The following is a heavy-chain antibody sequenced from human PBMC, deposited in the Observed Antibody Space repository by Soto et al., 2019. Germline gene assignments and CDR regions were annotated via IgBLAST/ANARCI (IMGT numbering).Heavy chain of an antibody. V-gene: IGHV1-18*04. D-gene: IGHD3-22*01. CDR2: ISGYNGNT. J-gene: IGHJ6*02. CDR1: GYTFTNYG. CDR3: AREREYYYDSSGNYYYHYGMDV. Sequence: QVQLVESGAEVKKPGASVKVSCKASGYTFTNYGISWVRQAPGQGLEWMGWISGYNGNTKYAQKFQGRVTMTTDTPPNTAYMELRSLRSDDTAVYYCAREREYYYDSSGNYYYHYGMDVWGQGTTVTVS.